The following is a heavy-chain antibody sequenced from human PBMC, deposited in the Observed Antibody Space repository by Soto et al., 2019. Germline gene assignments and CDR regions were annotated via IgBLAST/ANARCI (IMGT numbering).Heavy chain of an antibody. V-gene: IGHV4-31*03. CDR2: IYYSGST. CDR1: GGSISSGGYY. D-gene: IGHD2-8*01. J-gene: IGHJ4*02. CDR3: ARRYAGNFDY. Sequence: SETLSLTCTVSGGSISSGGYYWSWIRQHPGKGLEWIGYIYYSGSTYYNPSLKSRVIISVDTSKNQFSLKLSSVTAADTAVYYCARRYAGNFDYWGQGTLVTVSS.